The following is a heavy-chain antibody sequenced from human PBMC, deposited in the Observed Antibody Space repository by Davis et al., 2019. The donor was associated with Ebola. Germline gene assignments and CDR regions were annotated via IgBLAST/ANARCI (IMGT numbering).Heavy chain of an antibody. J-gene: IGHJ4*02. CDR1: GFTFSSYW. Sequence: GASLNISCAASGFTFSSYWMSWLRQAPGKGLEWVANIKQDGSEKYYVDSVKGRFTISRDSAKNSLYLQMNSLRAEDTAVYYCASHSGRAPPLDWGQGTLVTVSS. D-gene: IGHD6-19*01. V-gene: IGHV3-7*01. CDR3: ASHSGRAPPLD. CDR2: IKQDGSEK.